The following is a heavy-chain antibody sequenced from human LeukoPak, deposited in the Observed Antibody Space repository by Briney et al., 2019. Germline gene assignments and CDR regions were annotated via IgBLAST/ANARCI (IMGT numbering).Heavy chain of an antibody. CDR2: IYHSGST. Sequence: PSETLSLTCTVSGGSISSGGYYWSWIRQPPGKGLEWIGYIYHSGSTYYNPSLKSRVTISVDRSKNQFSLKLSSVTAADTAVYYCARDSRSPYYYYYMDVWGKRTTVTVSS. V-gene: IGHV4-30-2*01. CDR3: ARDSRSPYYYYYMDV. J-gene: IGHJ6*03. CDR1: GGSISSGGYY. D-gene: IGHD6-6*01.